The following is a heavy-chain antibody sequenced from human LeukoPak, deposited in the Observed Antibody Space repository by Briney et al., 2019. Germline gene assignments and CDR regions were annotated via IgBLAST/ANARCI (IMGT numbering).Heavy chain of an antibody. CDR3: ASFTEIGHYDSSGSPSRGADY. Sequence: HSETLSLTCAVYGGSFSGYYWSWIRQPPGKGLEWIGEINHSGSTNYNPSLKSRVTISVDTSKNQFSLKLSSVTAADTAVYYCASFTEIGHYDSSGSPSRGADYWGQGTLVTVSS. CDR1: GGSFSGYY. D-gene: IGHD3-22*01. CDR2: INHSGST. J-gene: IGHJ4*02. V-gene: IGHV4-34*01.